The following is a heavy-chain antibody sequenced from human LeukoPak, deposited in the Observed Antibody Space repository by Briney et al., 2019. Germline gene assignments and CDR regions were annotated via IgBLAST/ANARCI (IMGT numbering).Heavy chain of an antibody. V-gene: IGHV3-9*01. J-gene: IGHJ4*02. D-gene: IGHD3-22*01. CDR2: ISWNGGSI. Sequence: GGSLRLSCAASGFTFDDYAMHWVRQAPGKGLEWVSGISWNGGSIGYADSVKGRFTISRDNAKNSLYLQMNSLRAEDTALYYCAKDRVGDYYDSSLDYWGQGTLVTVSS. CDR1: GFTFDDYA. CDR3: AKDRVGDYYDSSLDY.